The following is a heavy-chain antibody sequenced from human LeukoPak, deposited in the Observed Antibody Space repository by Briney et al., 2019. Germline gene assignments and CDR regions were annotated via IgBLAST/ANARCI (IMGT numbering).Heavy chain of an antibody. CDR1: GGSISSHY. V-gene: IGHV4-59*11. Sequence: SETLSLTCTVSGGSISSHYWSWIRQPPGKGLEWIGYIYYSGSTNYNPSLKSRVTISVDTSKNQFSLKLSSVTAADTAVYYCVRRGDGYPYYFDYRGQGTLVTVSS. D-gene: IGHD5-24*01. J-gene: IGHJ4*02. CDR3: VRRGDGYPYYFDY. CDR2: IYYSGST.